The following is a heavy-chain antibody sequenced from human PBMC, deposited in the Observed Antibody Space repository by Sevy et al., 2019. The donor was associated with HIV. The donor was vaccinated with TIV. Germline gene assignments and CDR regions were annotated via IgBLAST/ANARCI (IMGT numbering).Heavy chain of an antibody. J-gene: IGHJ4*02. CDR2: SSSRSSYT. CDR3: ARDRIAAADHYFDY. D-gene: IGHD6-13*01. CDR1: GFTFSGYY. Sequence: GESLKISCAASGFTFSGYYMSWIRQAPGKGLEWVSYSSSRSSYTNYADSVRGRFTISRDNAKNSLYLQMNSLRAEDTAVYYCARDRIAAADHYFDYWGQGSLVTVSS. V-gene: IGHV3-11*06.